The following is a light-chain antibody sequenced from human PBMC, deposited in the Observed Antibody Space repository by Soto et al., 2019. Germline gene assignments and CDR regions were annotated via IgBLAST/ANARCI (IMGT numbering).Light chain of an antibody. CDR2: QAS. V-gene: IGKV1-5*03. Sequence: DILLTQSPSTLSASVGDRVTLTCRASHSLNKWLAWYQQKPGKAPKLLIYQASALANGVPSRFSGSRSGTEFTLTISSLQTDDFATYYCHEYNSYWTFGQGTKVDIK. CDR1: HSLNKW. CDR3: HEYNSYWT. J-gene: IGKJ1*01.